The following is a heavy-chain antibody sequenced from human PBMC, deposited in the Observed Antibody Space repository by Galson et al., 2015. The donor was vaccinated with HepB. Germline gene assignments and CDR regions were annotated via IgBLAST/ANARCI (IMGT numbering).Heavy chain of an antibody. CDR1: GYTFSSHY. J-gene: IGHJ4*02. V-gene: IGHV1-46*01. CDR3: AREAIGAAVAGIDY. Sequence: SVKVSCKASGYTFSSHYIHWVRQAPGQGLEWMGIISPTSGGTTYAEKFQGRITVTRDTSTSVVYMDVTSLRSEDTAFYYCAREAIGAAVAGIDYWGQGTLVIFSS. CDR2: ISPTSGGT. D-gene: IGHD6-19*01.